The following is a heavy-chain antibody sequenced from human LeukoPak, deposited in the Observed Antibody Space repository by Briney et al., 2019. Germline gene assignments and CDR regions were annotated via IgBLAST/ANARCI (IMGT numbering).Heavy chain of an antibody. CDR1: GFTVHSNY. V-gene: IGHV3-66*04. CDR3: AKHYMGSSYNRAVDY. Sequence: GGSLRLSCAASGFTVHSNYMSWVRQAPGKGLEWVSVIDRSGVTHYAESVKGRFTISRDNAKNSLYLQMNSLRAEDTAVYYCAKHYMGSSYNRAVDYWGQGTLVTVSS. D-gene: IGHD3-10*01. J-gene: IGHJ4*02. CDR2: IDRSGVT.